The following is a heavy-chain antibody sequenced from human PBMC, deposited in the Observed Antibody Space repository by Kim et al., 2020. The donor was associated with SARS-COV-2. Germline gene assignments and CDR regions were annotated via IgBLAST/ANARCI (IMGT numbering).Heavy chain of an antibody. Sequence: ASVKVSCKASGYTFTSYYMHWVRQAPGQGLEWMGIINPSGGSTSYAQKFQGRVTMTRDTSTSTVYMELSSLRSEDTAVYYCARDQTTRVNYDSSGPYYYGMDVWGQGTTVTVSS. V-gene: IGHV1-46*01. CDR1: GYTFTSYY. CDR3: ARDQTTRVNYDSSGPYYYGMDV. J-gene: IGHJ6*02. CDR2: INPSGGST. D-gene: IGHD3-22*01.